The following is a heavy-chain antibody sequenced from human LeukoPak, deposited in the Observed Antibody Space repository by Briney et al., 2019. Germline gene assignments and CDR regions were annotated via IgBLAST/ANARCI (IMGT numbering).Heavy chain of an antibody. CDR3: ARYHSIKVTFDY. J-gene: IGHJ4*02. D-gene: IGHD5-24*01. V-gene: IGHV4-59*01. CDR1: GGSISSSY. CDR2: IHYSATT. Sequence: PSETLSLTCSVSGGSISSSYCVGIRQPPGKGLEWIGYIHYSATTNYTPSLKSPVPISLNSSKNQFTLKLSSVTAADTALYYCARYHSIKVTFDYWGQGTLVTVSS.